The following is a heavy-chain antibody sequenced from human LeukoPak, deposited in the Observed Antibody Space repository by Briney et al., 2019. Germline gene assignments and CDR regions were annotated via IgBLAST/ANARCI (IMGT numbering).Heavy chain of an antibody. CDR1: GFTFSSYA. D-gene: IGHD3-10*01. Sequence: GGSLRLSCAASGFTFSSYAMSWVRQAPGKGLEWASAISGSGGSTYYADSVKGRFTISRDNSKNTLYLQMNSLRAEDTAVYYCAKDSSVGYYGSGSRLRPVGEKSGPWGQGTLVTVSS. J-gene: IGHJ5*02. CDR3: AKDSSVGYYGSGSRLRPVGEKSGP. V-gene: IGHV3-23*01. CDR2: ISGSGGST.